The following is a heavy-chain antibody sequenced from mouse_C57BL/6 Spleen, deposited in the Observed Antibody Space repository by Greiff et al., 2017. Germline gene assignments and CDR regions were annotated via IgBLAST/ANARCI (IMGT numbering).Heavy chain of an antibody. Sequence: QVQLQQSGAELVKPGASVKISCKASGYAFSSYWMNWVKQRPGKGLEWIGQIYPGDGDTNYNGKFKGKATVTADKSSSTAYMQLSSLTSEDSAVYFCERGVSYSNRYCYAMDYWGKGTSVTVSS. CDR3: ERGVSYSNRYCYAMDY. CDR2: IYPGDGDT. V-gene: IGHV1-80*01. CDR1: GYAFSSYW. J-gene: IGHJ4*01. D-gene: IGHD2-5*01.